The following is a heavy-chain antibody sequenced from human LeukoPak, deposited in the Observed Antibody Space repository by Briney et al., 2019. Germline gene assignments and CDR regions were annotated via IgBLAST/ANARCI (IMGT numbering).Heavy chain of an antibody. V-gene: IGHV4-39*01. CDR2: IYYSGST. Sequence: KPSETPSLTCTVSGGSISSSSYYWGWIRPPPGKGLEWIGGIYYSGSTYYNPSLKSRVTISVDTSKNQFSLKLSSVTAADTAVYYCARQAAVLWFGELFKDAFDIWGQGTMVTVSS. CDR1: GGSISSSSYY. J-gene: IGHJ3*02. CDR3: ARQAAVLWFGELFKDAFDI. D-gene: IGHD3-10*01.